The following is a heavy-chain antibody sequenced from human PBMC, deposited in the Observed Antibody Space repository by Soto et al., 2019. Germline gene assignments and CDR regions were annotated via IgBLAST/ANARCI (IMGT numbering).Heavy chain of an antibody. CDR2: ISGSGGST. CDR1: GVTFSSYA. J-gene: IGHJ4*02. V-gene: IGHV3-23*01. Sequence: PGGSVRLSCAASGVTFSSYAMSWVRQAPGKGLEWVSAISGSGGSTYYADSVKGRFTISRDNSKNTLYLQMNSLRAEDTAVYYCAKDRRKTEEYYFDYWGQGTLVTVSS. CDR3: AKDRRKTEEYYFDY.